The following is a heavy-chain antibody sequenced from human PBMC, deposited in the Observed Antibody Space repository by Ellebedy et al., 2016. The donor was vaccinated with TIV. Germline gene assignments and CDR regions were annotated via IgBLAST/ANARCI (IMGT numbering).Heavy chain of an antibody. CDR1: GGSFSGYY. CDR2: INHSGST. V-gene: IGHV4-34*01. J-gene: IGHJ5*02. CDR3: ARGRRVGPNWFNP. Sequence: SETLSLXXAVYGGSFSGYYWSWIRQPPGKGLEWIGEINHSGSTNYNPSLKSRVTISVDTSKNQFSLKLSSVTAADTAVYYCARGRRVGPNWFNPWGQGTLVTVSS. D-gene: IGHD3-10*01.